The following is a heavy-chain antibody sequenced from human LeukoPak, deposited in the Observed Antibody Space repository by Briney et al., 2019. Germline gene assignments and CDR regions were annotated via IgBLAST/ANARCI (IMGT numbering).Heavy chain of an antibody. D-gene: IGHD2-2*02. V-gene: IGHV3-74*01. CDR2: INSDGSST. CDR1: GFTFSSYW. J-gene: IGHJ4*02. CDR3: ARGIGVVVVPAAISHPPIE. Sequence: GGSLRLSCAASGFTFSSYWMHWVRQAPGKGLVWVSRINSDGSSTSYADSVKGRFTISRDNAKNTLYLQMNSLRAEDTAVYYCARGIGVVVVPAAISHPPIEWGQGTLVTVSS.